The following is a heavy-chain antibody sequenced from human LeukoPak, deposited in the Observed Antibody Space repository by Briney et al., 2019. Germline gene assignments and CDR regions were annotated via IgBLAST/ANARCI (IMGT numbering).Heavy chain of an antibody. Sequence: GGSLRLSCAASGFTFSSYGMHWVRQAPGKGLEWVAFIRYDGSNKYYADSVKGRFTISRDNSKNTLYLQMNSLRAEDTAVYYCAKRAHDCSSTSCHRFDYWGQGTLVTVSS. V-gene: IGHV3-30*02. CDR1: GFTFSSYG. CDR2: IRYDGSNK. D-gene: IGHD2-2*01. J-gene: IGHJ4*02. CDR3: AKRAHDCSSTSCHRFDY.